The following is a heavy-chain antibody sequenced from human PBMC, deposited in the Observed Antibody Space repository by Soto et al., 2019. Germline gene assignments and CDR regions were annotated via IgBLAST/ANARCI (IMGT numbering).Heavy chain of an antibody. CDR2: IKQDGSEK. CDR3: ASTNIVVVVAATKNHDAFDI. V-gene: IGHV3-7*01. D-gene: IGHD2-15*01. Sequence: PGGSLRLSCAASGFTFSSYWMSWVRQAPGKGLEWVANIKQDGSEKYYVDSVKGRFTISRDNAKNSLYLQMNSLRAEDTAVYYCASTNIVVVVAATKNHDAFDIWGQGTMVTVSS. CDR1: GFTFSSYW. J-gene: IGHJ3*02.